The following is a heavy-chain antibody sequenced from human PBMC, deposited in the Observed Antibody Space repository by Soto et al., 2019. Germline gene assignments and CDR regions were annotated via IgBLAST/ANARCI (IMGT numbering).Heavy chain of an antibody. J-gene: IGHJ4*02. CDR1: GFTFSSYA. CDR2: ISYDGSNK. V-gene: IGHV3-30-3*01. CDR3: ARDGLVVVAATPSFDY. D-gene: IGHD2-15*01. Sequence: PGGSLRLSCAASGFTFSSYAMHWVRQAPGKGLEWVAVISYDGSNKYYADSVKGRFTISRDNSKNSLYLQMNSLRAEDTAVYYCARDGLVVVAATPSFDYWGQGTLVTVSS.